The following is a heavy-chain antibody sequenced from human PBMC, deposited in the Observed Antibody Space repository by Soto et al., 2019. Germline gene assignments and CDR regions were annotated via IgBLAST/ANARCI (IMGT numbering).Heavy chain of an antibody. D-gene: IGHD2-15*01. J-gene: IGHJ3*02. CDR2: IIPILGIT. CDR3: AKVVAVHAASGQRSRAFDI. Sequence: QVQLVQSGAEVRKPGSSVKVSCKASGGTFSSYTICWVRQAPGQGLVWMGRIIPILGITNYAQEFQGRVTIPADRSTTTAYVELSSLRSEDTAVYYCAKVVAVHAASGQRSRAFDIWGRGRMGTVSS. V-gene: IGHV1-69*02. CDR1: GGTFSSYT.